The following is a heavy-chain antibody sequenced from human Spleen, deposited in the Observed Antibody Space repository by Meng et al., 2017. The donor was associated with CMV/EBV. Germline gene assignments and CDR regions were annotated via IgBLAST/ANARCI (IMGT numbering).Heavy chain of an antibody. CDR1: GYTFTDYF. Sequence: ASVKVSCKASGYTFTDYFMHWVRQAPGQGLEWLGWINPNTGDTNYAQKFQGRVTMTRDTSISTAYMELSRLRSDDTAVYYCARVSRHLYYYGMDVWGQGTTVTVSS. J-gene: IGHJ6*02. V-gene: IGHV1-2*02. CDR3: ARVSRHLYYYGMDV. CDR2: INPNTGDT.